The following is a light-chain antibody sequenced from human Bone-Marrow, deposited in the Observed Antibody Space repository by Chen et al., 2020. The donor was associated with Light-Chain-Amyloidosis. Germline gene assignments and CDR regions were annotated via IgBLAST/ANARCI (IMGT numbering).Light chain of an antibody. Sequence: SYVLTQPSSVSVAPGQTATIACGGNNIGSTSVHWYQQTPGQAPLLVVYDDSDRPSGIPERLSGSNSGNTATQTIRRVEAGDEADYYCQVWDMSSDRPVFGGGTKLTVL. CDR2: DDS. CDR1: NIGSTS. J-gene: IGLJ3*02. CDR3: QVWDMSSDRPV. V-gene: IGLV3-21*02.